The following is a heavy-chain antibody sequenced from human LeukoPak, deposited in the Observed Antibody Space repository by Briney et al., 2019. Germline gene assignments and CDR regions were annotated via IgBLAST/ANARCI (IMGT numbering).Heavy chain of an antibody. CDR3: AKAGCSSTTCYTNC. CDR1: GFTFDDYA. CDR2: ISWNSGTI. J-gene: IGHJ4*02. V-gene: IGHV3-9*01. D-gene: IGHD2-2*02. Sequence: GGSLRLSCAASGFTFDDYAMHWVRQAPGKGLEWVSGISWNSGTIDYADSVKGRFTISRDNAKNSLYLQMNSLRAEDTALYYCAKAGCSSTTCYTNCWGQETLVTVSS.